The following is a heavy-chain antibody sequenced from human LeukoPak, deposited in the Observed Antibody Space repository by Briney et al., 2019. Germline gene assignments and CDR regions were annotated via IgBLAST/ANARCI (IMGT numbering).Heavy chain of an antibody. CDR3: ARDWLGYCSSTSCYAYYFDY. D-gene: IGHD2-2*01. J-gene: IGHJ4*02. Sequence: GGSLRLSCAASGFTFSSYSMNWVRQAPGKGLEWVSYISSSSSTIYYADSVKGRFTISRDNAKNSLYLQMNSLRDEDTAVHYCARDWLGYCSSTSCYAYYFDYWGQGTLVTVSS. CDR1: GFTFSSYS. CDR2: ISSSSSTI. V-gene: IGHV3-48*02.